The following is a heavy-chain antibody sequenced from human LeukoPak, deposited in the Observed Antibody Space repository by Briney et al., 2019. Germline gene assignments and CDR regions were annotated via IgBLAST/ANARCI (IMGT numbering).Heavy chain of an antibody. CDR2: IYTSGST. Sequence: SETLSLTCTVSGGSISSYYWSWIRQPAGKGLEWIGRIYTSGSTNYNPSLKSRVTMSVDTSKNQFSLKLSSVTAADTAVYYCAGQYYYGSGSYYPFDYWGQGTLVTVSS. CDR3: AGQYYYGSGSYYPFDY. D-gene: IGHD3-10*01. CDR1: GGSISSYY. J-gene: IGHJ4*02. V-gene: IGHV4-4*07.